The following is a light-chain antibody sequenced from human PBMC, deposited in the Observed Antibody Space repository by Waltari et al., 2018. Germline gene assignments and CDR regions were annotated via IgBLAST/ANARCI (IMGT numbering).Light chain of an antibody. Sequence: SSELTQDPAVSVALGQTVSFTCQGDRLRTSYASWYQLKPGQAPVLVIYGKDKRPSGIPDRISGYSSGTTSSLTITGAQAEDEADYYCSSRNGRANQVVFAGGTKVTVL. CDR2: GKD. V-gene: IGLV3-19*01. CDR1: RLRTSY. CDR3: SSRNGRANQVV. J-gene: IGLJ3*02.